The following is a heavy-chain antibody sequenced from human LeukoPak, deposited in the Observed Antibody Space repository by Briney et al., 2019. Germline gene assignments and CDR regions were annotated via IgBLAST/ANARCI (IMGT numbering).Heavy chain of an antibody. CDR2: ISSSSSTI. CDR3: ARNAFVDCSSTSCYYDY. V-gene: IGHV3-48*01. J-gene: IGHJ4*02. Sequence: PGRSLRLSCAASGFTFSSYSMNWVRQAPGKGLEWVSYISSSSSTIYYADSVKGRFTISRDNAKNSLYLQMNSLRAEDTAVYYCARNAFVDCSSTSCYYDYWGQGTLVTVSS. D-gene: IGHD2-2*01. CDR1: GFTFSSYS.